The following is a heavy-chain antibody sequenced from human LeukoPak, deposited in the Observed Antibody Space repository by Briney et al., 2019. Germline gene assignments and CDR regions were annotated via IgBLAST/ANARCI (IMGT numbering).Heavy chain of an antibody. Sequence: SQTLSLTCTVSGGSISSGSYYWSWIRQPAGKGLEWIGRIYTSGSTNHNPSLKSRVTISVDTSKNQFSLKLSSVTAADTAVYYCARDGYYYYGMDVWGQGTTVTVSS. CDR2: IYTSGST. V-gene: IGHV4-61*02. J-gene: IGHJ6*02. CDR1: GGSISSGSYY. CDR3: ARDGYYYYGMDV.